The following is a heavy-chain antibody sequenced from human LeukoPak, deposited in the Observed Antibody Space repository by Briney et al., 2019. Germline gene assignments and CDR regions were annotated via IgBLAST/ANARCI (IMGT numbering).Heavy chain of an antibody. V-gene: IGHV3-30*04. CDR1: GLTLSTYA. J-gene: IGHJ3*02. Sequence: GRSLRLSCAPSGLTLSTYAMHWVGQAPGNGLEWVAVISYDGSNKYYADSVKARFTISRPNSNNKMYLQLNSLRAEDTALYYCARSSRRGAITIVRGVANRGAFDNWGQGAMVTVSS. CDR3: ARSSRRGAITIVRGVANRGAFDN. CDR2: ISYDGSNK. D-gene: IGHD3-10*01.